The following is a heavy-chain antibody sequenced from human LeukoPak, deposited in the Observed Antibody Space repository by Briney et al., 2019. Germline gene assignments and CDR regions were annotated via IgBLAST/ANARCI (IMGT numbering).Heavy chain of an antibody. CDR3: ARHQKVVTIFGVVTRSGWFDP. V-gene: IGHV4-4*07. J-gene: IGHJ5*02. D-gene: IGHD3-3*01. CDR1: GGSISSYY. CDR2: IYTSGST. Sequence: PSETLSLTCTVSGGSISSYYWSWLRQPAGKGLEWIGRIYTSGSTNYNPSLKSRVTISVDTSKNQFSLKLSSVTAADTAVYYCARHQKVVTIFGVVTRSGWFDPWGQGTLVTVSS.